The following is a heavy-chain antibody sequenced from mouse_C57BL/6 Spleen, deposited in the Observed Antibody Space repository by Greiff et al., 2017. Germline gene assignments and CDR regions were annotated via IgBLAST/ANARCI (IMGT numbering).Heavy chain of an antibody. J-gene: IGHJ4*01. V-gene: IGHV5-6*01. D-gene: IGHD2-2*01. Sequence: EVKLMESGGDLVKPGGSLKLSCAASGFTFSSYGMSWVRQTPDKRLAWVATISSGSSYTYYPDSVKGRFTISRDNAKNTLYLQMSSLKSEDTAMYYCARQYGYDGYYAMDYWGQGTSVTVSS. CDR1: GFTFSSYG. CDR2: ISSGSSYT. CDR3: ARQYGYDGYYAMDY.